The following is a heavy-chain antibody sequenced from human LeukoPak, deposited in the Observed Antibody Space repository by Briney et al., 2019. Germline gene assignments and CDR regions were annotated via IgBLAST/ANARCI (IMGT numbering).Heavy chain of an antibody. D-gene: IGHD3-22*01. CDR2: IYLSGST. CDR1: GGSVSSISYY. Sequence: PSETLSLTCTVSGGSVSSISYYWGWIRQPPGKGLECIVNIYLSGSTYYNPSLKSRVTVSVDTSKNQFSLKLSSVTAADTAVYYCASSIYDTRGYYFDYLGQGTLVTVSS. J-gene: IGHJ4*02. V-gene: IGHV4-39*01. CDR3: ASSIYDTRGYYFDY.